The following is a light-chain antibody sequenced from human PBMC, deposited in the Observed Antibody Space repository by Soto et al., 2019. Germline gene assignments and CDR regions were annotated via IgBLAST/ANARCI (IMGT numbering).Light chain of an antibody. J-gene: IGKJ5*01. Sequence: EIVLTQSPATLSLSPGERATLSCRASQSVRTNYLAWYKQKPGQAPRLLIYGASSRATGIPDRFSGSGSGTHFTLTISRLEPEDFAVYYCQQYGSSPPITSGQGTRLEIK. CDR2: GAS. CDR1: QSVRTNY. CDR3: QQYGSSPPIT. V-gene: IGKV3-20*01.